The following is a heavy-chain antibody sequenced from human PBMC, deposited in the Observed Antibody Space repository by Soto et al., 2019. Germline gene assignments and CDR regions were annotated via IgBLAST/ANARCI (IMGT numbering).Heavy chain of an antibody. CDR2: ISGSGGDT. Sequence: EVQLLESGGTLVQPGGSLRLSCVVSGFGFSSYAMGWVRQAPGKGLAWVSSISGSGGDTYYEDSVKGRFTISRDNSKNTLYLEANSLTAEDTAADYCANHSIFGVMTHYFAHWGQGTLVTVSS. CDR3: ANHSIFGVMTHYFAH. CDR1: GFGFSSYA. D-gene: IGHD3-3*01. V-gene: IGHV3-23*01. J-gene: IGHJ4*02.